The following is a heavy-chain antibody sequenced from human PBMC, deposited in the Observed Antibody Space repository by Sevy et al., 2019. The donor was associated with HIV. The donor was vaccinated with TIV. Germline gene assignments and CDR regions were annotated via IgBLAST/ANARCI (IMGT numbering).Heavy chain of an antibody. Sequence: SETLSLTCTVSGGSVSSGSYYWSWIRQPPGKGLEWIGYIYYSGSTNYNPSLKSRVTISVDTSKNQFSLKLSPVTAADTAVYYCATVDTAMLRAFDIWGQGTMVTVSS. CDR3: ATVDTAMLRAFDI. J-gene: IGHJ3*02. V-gene: IGHV4-61*01. CDR1: GGSVSSGSYY. CDR2: IYYSGST. D-gene: IGHD5-18*01.